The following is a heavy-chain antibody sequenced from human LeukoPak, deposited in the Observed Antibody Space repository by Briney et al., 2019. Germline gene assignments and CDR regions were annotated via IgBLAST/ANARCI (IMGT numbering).Heavy chain of an antibody. J-gene: IGHJ4*02. CDR1: GYTFTGYY. Sequence: ASVKVSCKASGYTFTGYYMHWVRQAPGQGLEWMGWINPNSGGTNYAQKFQGRVTMTRDTSISTAYMELSRLRSDDTAVYCCVREEGYCSSTSCSAPFDYWGQGTLVTVSS. D-gene: IGHD2-2*01. V-gene: IGHV1-2*02. CDR2: INPNSGGT. CDR3: VREEGYCSSTSCSAPFDY.